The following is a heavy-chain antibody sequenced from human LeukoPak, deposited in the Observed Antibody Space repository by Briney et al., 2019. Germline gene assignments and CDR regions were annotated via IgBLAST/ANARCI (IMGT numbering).Heavy chain of an antibody. V-gene: IGHV4-39*01. CDR1: GDSISGSSYY. CDR3: ASADGYKIDY. J-gene: IGHJ4*02. D-gene: IGHD5-24*01. CDR2: IYYGGST. Sequence: ASETLSLTCTVSGDSISGSSYYWGWIRQPPGKGLEWIGNIYYGGSTYYNPSLKSRVSISVDTSNNQFSLKLSSVTAADTAVYYCASADGYKIDYWGQGTLVPVSS.